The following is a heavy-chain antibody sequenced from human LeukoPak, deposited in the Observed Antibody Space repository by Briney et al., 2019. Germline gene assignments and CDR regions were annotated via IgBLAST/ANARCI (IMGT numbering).Heavy chain of an antibody. CDR1: GFTVSSKY. CDR3: TRSSGMVDY. Sequence: GGSLRLSCAASGFTVSSKYMSWVRQAPGKGLEWVATVSGNGGSTSCADSVKGRFTISRDNSKNTLYLQMNSLRAEDTALYYCTRSSGMVDYWGQGTLVTVSS. V-gene: IGHV3-23*01. CDR2: VSGNGGST. J-gene: IGHJ4*02. D-gene: IGHD6-19*01.